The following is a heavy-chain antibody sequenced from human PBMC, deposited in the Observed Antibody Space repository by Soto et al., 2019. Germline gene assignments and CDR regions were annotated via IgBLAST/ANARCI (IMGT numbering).Heavy chain of an antibody. CDR3: ARVPEANYYDSSGYNNWFDP. CDR1: GGTFSSYA. CDR2: IIPIFGTA. D-gene: IGHD3-22*01. V-gene: IGHV1-69*13. J-gene: IGHJ5*02. Sequence: ASVKVSCKASGGTFSSYAISWVRQAPGQGLEWMGGIIPIFGTANYAQKFQGRVTITADESTSTAYMELSSLRSEDTAVYYCARVPEANYYDSSGYNNWFDPWGQGTLVTVSS.